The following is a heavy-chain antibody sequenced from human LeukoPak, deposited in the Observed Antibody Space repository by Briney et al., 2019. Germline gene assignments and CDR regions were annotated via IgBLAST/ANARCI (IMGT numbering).Heavy chain of an antibody. CDR3: ATHGSFGVVTPEYFQH. V-gene: IGHV4-39*01. CDR1: GGSISSSTYY. CDR2: IFYSGST. Sequence: SETLSLTCTVSGGSISSSTYYWGWIRQPPGKGLEWIGSIFYSGSTYYNPSLKSRLTISVDTSKNQFPLKLSSVTAADTAVYYCATHGSFGVVTPEYFQHWGQGTLVIVSS. D-gene: IGHD3-3*01. J-gene: IGHJ1*01.